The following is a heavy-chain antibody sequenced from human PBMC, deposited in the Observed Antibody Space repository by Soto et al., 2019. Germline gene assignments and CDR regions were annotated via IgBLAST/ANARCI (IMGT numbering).Heavy chain of an antibody. V-gene: IGHV3-53*01. D-gene: IGHD1-1*01. CDR2: IHTGGST. CDR3: ARGVNDDS. J-gene: IGHJ4*02. CDR1: GFSVGGNH. Sequence: SLRLSCAASGFSVGGNHMTWVRQAPGKGLEWVAVIHTGGSTFYADPVKGRFTISRDNSKNTVYLQMNSLTVGDTAMYFCARGVNDDSWGQGTLVTVSS.